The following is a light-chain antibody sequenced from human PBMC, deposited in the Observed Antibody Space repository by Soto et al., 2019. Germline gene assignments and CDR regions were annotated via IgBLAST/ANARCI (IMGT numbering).Light chain of an antibody. CDR1: QSVDIS. CDR3: QQYGSSPPWT. J-gene: IGKJ1*01. V-gene: IGKV3-20*01. CDR2: GAS. Sequence: ELVLTQSPATLSVSPGERVTLSCRASQSVDISLAWYQQKPGQAPRLLIFGASSRATGTPDRFSGSVSGTDFTLTISRLEPEDFAVYYCQQYGSSPPWTFGQGTKVDIK.